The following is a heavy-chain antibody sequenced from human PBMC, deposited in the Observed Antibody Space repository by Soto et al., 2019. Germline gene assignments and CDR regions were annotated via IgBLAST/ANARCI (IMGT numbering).Heavy chain of an antibody. CDR3: ARDLTIVPATHPRLENYGRDV. CDR1: GYSFTSYG. CDR2: ISPYNGHT. J-gene: IGHJ6*02. V-gene: IGHV1-18*01. D-gene: IGHD2-2*01. Sequence: QVQLVQSAGEVKKPGASVKVSCKASGYSFTSYGISWVRRAPGQGLEWMGWISPYNGHTQFVERFQGRGTMTTDTSTKTAYMELRNLRSDDTAQYYCARDLTIVPATHPRLENYGRDVWGQGTTVIVSS.